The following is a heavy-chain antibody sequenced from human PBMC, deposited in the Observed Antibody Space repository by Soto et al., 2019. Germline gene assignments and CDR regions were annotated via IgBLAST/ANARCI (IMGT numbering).Heavy chain of an antibody. V-gene: IGHV4-4*02. J-gene: IGHJ5*02. D-gene: IGHD1-26*01. Sequence: QVQLQESGPGLVKPSGTLSLTCAVSGGSISSSNWWSWVRQPPGKGLEWIGEIYHSGSTNYNPSRKSGVPISVDKSRSRFSLKLSSVTAADTAVYYCARDGGSYYSTSGGWFDPWGQGTLVTVSS. CDR1: GGSISSSNW. CDR3: ARDGGSYYSTSGGWFDP. CDR2: IYHSGST.